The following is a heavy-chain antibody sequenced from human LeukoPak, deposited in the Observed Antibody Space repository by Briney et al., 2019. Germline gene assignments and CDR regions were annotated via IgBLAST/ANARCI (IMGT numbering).Heavy chain of an antibody. CDR2: IYSGGST. CDR3: ARSPGRATDAFDI. J-gene: IGHJ3*02. Sequence: PGGSLRLSCAASGFTVSSNYMNWVRQAPGKGLEWVSVIYSGGSTYYADSVKGRFTISRDNSKNTLYLQMNSLRAEDTAVYYCARSPGRATDAFDIWGQGTMVTVSS. CDR1: GFTVSSNY. D-gene: IGHD1-26*01. V-gene: IGHV3-53*01.